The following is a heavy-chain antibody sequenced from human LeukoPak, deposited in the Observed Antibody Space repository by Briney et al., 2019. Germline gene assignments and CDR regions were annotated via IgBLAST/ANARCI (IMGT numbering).Heavy chain of an antibody. V-gene: IGHV4-34*01. Sequence: SETLSLTCAVYGGSFSGYYWSWIRQPPGKGLEWIGEINHSGSTNYNPSLKSRVTISVDTSKNQSSLKLSSVTAADTAVYYCARAVGYCSGGSCSLDYWGQGTLVTVSS. CDR1: GGSFSGYY. D-gene: IGHD2-15*01. CDR2: INHSGST. CDR3: ARAVGYCSGGSCSLDY. J-gene: IGHJ4*02.